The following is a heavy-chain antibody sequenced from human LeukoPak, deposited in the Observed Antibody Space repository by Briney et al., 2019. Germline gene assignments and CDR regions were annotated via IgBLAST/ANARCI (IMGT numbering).Heavy chain of an antibody. CDR1: GFTFSSYS. J-gene: IGHJ4*02. CDR3: ARLKYYDILTGYYPIFDY. V-gene: IGHV3-21*04. Sequence: PGGSLRLSCAASGFTFSSYSMNWVRQAPGKGLEWVSSISSSSSYIYYADSVKGRFTISRDNAKNSLYLQMNSLRAEDTAVYYCARLKYYDILTGYYPIFDYWGQGTLVTVSS. D-gene: IGHD3-9*01. CDR2: ISSSSSYI.